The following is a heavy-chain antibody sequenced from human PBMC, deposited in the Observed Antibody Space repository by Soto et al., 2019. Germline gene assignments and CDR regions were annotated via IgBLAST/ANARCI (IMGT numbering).Heavy chain of an antibody. Sequence: QVQLQESGPGLVKPSETLSLTCAVSGASISSRTWWTGVRQSPGKGLEWIGEMYHNGGSNYNPSLKSRVAISTDTSKNQFSLTLTSVTAADTAMYYCTCCGHDYKIDNWGQGSLVTVSS. J-gene: IGHJ4*02. CDR2: MYHNGGS. CDR3: TCCGHDYKIDN. V-gene: IGHV4-4*02. D-gene: IGHD2-21*01. CDR1: GASISSRTW.